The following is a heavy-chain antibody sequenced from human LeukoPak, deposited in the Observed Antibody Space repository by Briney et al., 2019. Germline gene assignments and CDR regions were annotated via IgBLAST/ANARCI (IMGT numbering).Heavy chain of an antibody. J-gene: IGHJ4*02. CDR2: IFYSGST. D-gene: IGHD6-6*01. CDR3: ARHRGAISIAAPIKY. V-gene: IGHV4-59*08. Sequence: SETLSLTCTVSGGSISSYWWSWIRQPPGKGLEYIGYIFYSGSTNYNPSLKSRVTISVDTSKIHFSLRLSSVTAADTAVYYCARHRGAISIAAPIKYWGQGTLVTVSS. CDR1: GGSISSYW.